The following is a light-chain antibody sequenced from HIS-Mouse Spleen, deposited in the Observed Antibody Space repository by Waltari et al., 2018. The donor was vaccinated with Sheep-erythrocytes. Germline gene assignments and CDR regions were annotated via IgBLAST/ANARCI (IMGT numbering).Light chain of an antibody. Sequence: AIQLTQSPSSLSASVGDRVTITCPASQGISSALAWYPQKPGKAHKLLIYDASSLESGVPSRFSGSGSGTDFTLTISSLQPEDFATYYCQQFNSYPLTFGGGTKVEIK. J-gene: IGKJ4*01. CDR2: DAS. V-gene: IGKV1-13*02. CDR1: QGISSA. CDR3: QQFNSYPLT.